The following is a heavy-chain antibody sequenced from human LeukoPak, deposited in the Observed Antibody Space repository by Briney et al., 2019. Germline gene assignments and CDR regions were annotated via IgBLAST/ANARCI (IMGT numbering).Heavy chain of an antibody. CDR2: INPSGGST. J-gene: IGHJ4*02. CDR3: ARGAYYYDSSGYYYDGGYFDY. CDR1: GYTFTSYY. V-gene: IGHV1-46*01. D-gene: IGHD3-22*01. Sequence: ASVKVSCKASGYTFTSYYMHWVRQAPGQGLEWMGIINPSGGSTSYAQKFQGRVTMTRDTSTSTVYMELSSLRFEDTAVYYCARGAYYYDSSGYYYDGGYFDYWGQGTLVTVSS.